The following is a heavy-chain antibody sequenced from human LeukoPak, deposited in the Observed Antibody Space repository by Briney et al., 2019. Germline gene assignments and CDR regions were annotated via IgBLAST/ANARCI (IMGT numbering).Heavy chain of an antibody. CDR2: ISSDGTNK. CDR3: AKSRLYSSGSADY. V-gene: IGHV3-30*18. Sequence: GGSLRLSCAASGFTFSAFGMHLVRQAPGKGLEGVAVISSDGTNKYYTDSVKCRFTISRDNSKNTLYMQMNSLRAEDTAVYSCAKSRLYSSGSADYWGQGTLVTVSS. CDR1: GFTFSAFG. D-gene: IGHD6-19*01. J-gene: IGHJ4*02.